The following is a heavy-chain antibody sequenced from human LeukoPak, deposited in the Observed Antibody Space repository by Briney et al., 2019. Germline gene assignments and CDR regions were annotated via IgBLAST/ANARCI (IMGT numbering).Heavy chain of an antibody. V-gene: IGHV3-23*01. CDR2: ISGSGGST. CDR1: GFTFSSYA. Sequence: PGGSLRLSCAASGFTFSSYAMSWVRQAPGKGLEWVSAISGSGGSTYYADSVKGRFTISRDNSKNTLYLQMNSLRAEDAAVYYCAKHNGQQLVFGYWGQGTLVTVSS. D-gene: IGHD6-13*01. CDR3: AKHNGQQLVFGY. J-gene: IGHJ4*02.